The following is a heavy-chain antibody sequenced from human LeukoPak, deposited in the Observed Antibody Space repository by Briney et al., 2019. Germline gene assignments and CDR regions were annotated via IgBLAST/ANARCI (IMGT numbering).Heavy chain of an antibody. V-gene: IGHV4-30-4*01. CDR3: ARGGLGDPFDY. J-gene: IGHJ4*02. Sequence: PSQTLSLTCTVSGGSISSGDYYWSWIRQPPGKGLEWIGYIYYSGSTYYNPSLKSRVTISVDTSKNQFSLKLSSVTAADTAVYCCARGGLGDPFDYWGQGTLVTVSS. D-gene: IGHD3-16*01. CDR2: IYYSGST. CDR1: GGSISSGDYY.